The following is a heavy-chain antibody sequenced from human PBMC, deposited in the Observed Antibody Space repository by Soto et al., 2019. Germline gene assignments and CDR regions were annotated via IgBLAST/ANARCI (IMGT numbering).Heavy chain of an antibody. Sequence: QVQLQESGPGLVKPSETLSLTCSVSGVSTSNHYWTWIRKPPGPGPEWIGCIYYRGTTNYNASFNSRVTISVDTSKNQFSLKLTSVTTADTAVYYCARGGGSPYHDHEFDYWGQGILVTVSS. J-gene: IGHJ4*02. D-gene: IGHD2-2*01. CDR3: ARGGGSPYHDHEFDY. V-gene: IGHV4-59*11. CDR1: GVSTSNHY. CDR2: IYYRGTT.